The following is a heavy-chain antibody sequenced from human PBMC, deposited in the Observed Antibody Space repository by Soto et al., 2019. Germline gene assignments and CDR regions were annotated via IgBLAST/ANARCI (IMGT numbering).Heavy chain of an antibody. D-gene: IGHD2-15*01. J-gene: IGHJ6*02. V-gene: IGHV3-23*01. Sequence: EVPLLESGGGLVQPGGSLRLSCAASGFTFSSYAMSWVRQAPGKGLEWVSAISGSGGSTYYADSVKGRFTISRDNXKXXLYLQMNSLRAEDTAVYYCAKTVGGRNYYYYGMDVWGQGTTVTVSS. CDR3: AKTVGGRNYYYYGMDV. CDR1: GFTFSSYA. CDR2: ISGSGGST.